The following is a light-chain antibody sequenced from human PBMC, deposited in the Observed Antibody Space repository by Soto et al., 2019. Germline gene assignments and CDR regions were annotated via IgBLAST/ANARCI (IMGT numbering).Light chain of an antibody. V-gene: IGKV1-5*01. CDR3: QHHDTYPVT. CDR2: DAS. CDR1: QGISRW. Sequence: DIQMTQSPSTLSASVGDRVTITCRASQGISRWLAWYQQKPGKAPELLMYDASTLESAVPSRFSGSGSGTEFTLTISSLQTDDFATYYGQHHDTYPVTFGGGTKVEVK. J-gene: IGKJ4*01.